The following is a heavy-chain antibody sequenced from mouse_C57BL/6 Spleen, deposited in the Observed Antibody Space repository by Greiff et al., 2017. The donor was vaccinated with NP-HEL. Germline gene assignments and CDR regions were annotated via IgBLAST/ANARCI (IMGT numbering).Heavy chain of an antibody. J-gene: IGHJ2*01. D-gene: IGHD1-1*01. CDR3: ARDLYYYGSRKGYFDY. CDR1: GYSITSGYY. V-gene: IGHV3-6*01. CDR2: ISYDGSN. Sequence: EVQLVESGPGLVKPSQSLSLTCSVTGYSITSGYYWNWIRQFPGNKLEWMGYISYDGSNNYNPSLKNRISITRDTSKNQFFLKLNSVTTEDTATYYCARDLYYYGSRKGYFDYWGQGTTLTVSS.